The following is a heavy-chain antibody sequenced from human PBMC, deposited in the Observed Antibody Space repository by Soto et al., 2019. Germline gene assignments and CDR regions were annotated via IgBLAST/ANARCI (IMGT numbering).Heavy chain of an antibody. CDR1: GFTFTSYG. Sequence: GGSLRLSCVASGFTFTSYGMHGVRQAPGKGLEWVAVMLYDGRNKYYADSVKGRFTISRDNSKNTLYLQMNNLRAEDTAVYFCARDLEELDVWGQGTTVTVSS. CDR2: MLYDGRNK. D-gene: IGHD3-16*01. V-gene: IGHV3-33*01. J-gene: IGHJ6*02. CDR3: ARDLEELDV.